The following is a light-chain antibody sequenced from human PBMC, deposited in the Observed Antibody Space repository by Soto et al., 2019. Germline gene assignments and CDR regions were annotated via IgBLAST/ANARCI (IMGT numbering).Light chain of an antibody. CDR3: SSYAGSNIYV. J-gene: IGLJ1*01. CDR2: EVS. CDR1: SSDVGGYNY. V-gene: IGLV2-8*01. Sequence: QSVLTQPPSASGSPGQSVTISCTGTSSDVGGYNYVSWYQQHPGKAPKLMIYEVSKRPSGVPDRFSGSKSGNTASLTVSGLQAEDEADYYCSSYAGSNIYVFGTVTKVTV.